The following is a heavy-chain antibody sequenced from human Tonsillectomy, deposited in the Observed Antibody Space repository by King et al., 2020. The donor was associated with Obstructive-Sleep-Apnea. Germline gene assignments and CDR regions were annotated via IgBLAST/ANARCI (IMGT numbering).Heavy chain of an antibody. Sequence: VQLVESGGGVVQPGGSLRLSCAASGFTFSTYGMHWVRQAPGKGLEWVAFIRFDGSNQYYADSVKGRFTISRDNSRNTLYLQMNSLRTEDTAVYYCAKVRDSVVVVAATNFDYWGQGTLVTVSS. CDR3: AKVRDSVVVVAATNFDY. CDR1: GFTFSTYG. V-gene: IGHV3-30*02. CDR2: IRFDGSNQ. J-gene: IGHJ4*02. D-gene: IGHD2-15*01.